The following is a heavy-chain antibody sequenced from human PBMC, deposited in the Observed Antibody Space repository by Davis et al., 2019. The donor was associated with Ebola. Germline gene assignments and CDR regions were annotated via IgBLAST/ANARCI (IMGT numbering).Heavy chain of an antibody. D-gene: IGHD3-22*01. CDR1: GFSLSTSGVG. J-gene: IGHJ3*02. CDR2: IYWDDDK. V-gene: IGHV2-5*02. CDR3: ARTKAEYYYDSSGYYSRDAFDI. Sequence: SGPTLVKPTQTLTLTYTFSGFSLSTSGVGVGWIRQPPGKALEWLALIYWDDDKRYSPSLKSRLTITKDTSKNQVVLTMTNMDPVDTATYYCARTKAEYYYDSSGYYSRDAFDIWGQGTMVTVSS.